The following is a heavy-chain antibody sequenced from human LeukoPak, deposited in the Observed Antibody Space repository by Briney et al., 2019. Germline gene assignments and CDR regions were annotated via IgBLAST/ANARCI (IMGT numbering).Heavy chain of an antibody. CDR3: ARQKCTSASCLTKNAFDI. V-gene: IGHV4-59*08. J-gene: IGHJ3*02. CDR1: GGSISGYY. CDR2: IYYNGIT. Sequence: SETLSLTCAVSGGSISGYYWIWIRQPPGKGLEWIGYIYYNGITNYNPSLESRVTISVGTSKNQFSLDLSSVTAADTAVYYCARQKCTSASCLTKNAFDIWGQGTMVTVSS. D-gene: IGHD2-2*01.